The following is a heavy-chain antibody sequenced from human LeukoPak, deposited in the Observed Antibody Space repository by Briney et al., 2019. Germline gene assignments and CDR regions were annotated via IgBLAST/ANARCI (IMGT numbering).Heavy chain of an antibody. CDR2: ISGTSSFM. CDR1: GFNFRDYS. V-gene: IGHV3-21*01. CDR3: ARDLHYYGSGP. Sequence: GRSLRLSCVAYGFNFRDYSMNWVRQAPGKGLDWVSGISGTSSFMYYGDSVKGRFTVSRDNAKNSLYLQMESLRVEDTAVYYCARDLHYYGSGPWGQGTLVTVSS. D-gene: IGHD3-10*01. J-gene: IGHJ5*02.